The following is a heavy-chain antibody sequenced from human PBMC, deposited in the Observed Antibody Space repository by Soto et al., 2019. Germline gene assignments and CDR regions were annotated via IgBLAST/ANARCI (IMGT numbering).Heavy chain of an antibody. CDR2: ISGSGDRT. V-gene: IGHV3-23*01. J-gene: IGHJ4*02. CDR3: VKDDGGYPSTAPH. CDR1: GITISNYP. Sequence: EVQPLESGGGLVQPGGSLRLCCAASGITISNYPMSWVRQAPGKGLDWVSGISGSGDRTYYADSAKGRFTISKDISRNSLSLQLDSLGVEDTAVYFCVKDDGGYPSTAPHWGQGTLVTVSS. D-gene: IGHD3-22*01.